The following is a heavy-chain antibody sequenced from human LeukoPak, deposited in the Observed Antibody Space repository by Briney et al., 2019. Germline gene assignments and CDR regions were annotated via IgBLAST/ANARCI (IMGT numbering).Heavy chain of an antibody. CDR2: INPNSGGT. CDR1: GYTFTGYY. CDR3: ARELWFGEGRYFDY. Sequence: ASVKVSCKASGYTFTGYYMHWVRQAPGQGLEWMGWINPNSGGTNYAQKLQGRVTMTTDTSTSTAYMELRSLRSDDTAVYYCARELWFGEGRYFDYWGQGTLVTVSS. D-gene: IGHD3-10*01. J-gene: IGHJ4*02. V-gene: IGHV1-2*02.